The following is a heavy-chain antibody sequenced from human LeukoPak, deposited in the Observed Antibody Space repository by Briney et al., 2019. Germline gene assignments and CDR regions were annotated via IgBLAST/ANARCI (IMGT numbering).Heavy chain of an antibody. D-gene: IGHD3-22*01. CDR2: IYSGGST. CDR1: GFTASSNY. V-gene: IGHV3-53*01. CDR3: ARLYDSSGYYDRRYYYYYYMDV. Sequence: QPGGSLRLSCAASGFTASSNYMSWVRQAPGKGLEWVSVIYSGGSTYYADSVKGRFTISRDNSKNTLYLQMNSLRAEDTAVYYCARLYDSSGYYDRRYYYYYYMDVWGKGTTVTVSS. J-gene: IGHJ6*03.